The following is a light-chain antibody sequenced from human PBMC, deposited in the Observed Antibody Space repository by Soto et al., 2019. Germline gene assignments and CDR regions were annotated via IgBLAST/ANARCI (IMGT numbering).Light chain of an antibody. CDR3: KQSSAFPLT. CDR2: AVS. CDR1: QGINNW. J-gene: IGKJ4*01. V-gene: IGKV1-12*01. Sequence: DSRMTQSPSSVSASVGERVTMTCRASQGINNWLAWYQQKPGKAPELLIYAVSYLQSGVPSRFSGSGSGTDFTLTISSLQPEDFATYFCKQSSAFPLTFGGGTKVDIK.